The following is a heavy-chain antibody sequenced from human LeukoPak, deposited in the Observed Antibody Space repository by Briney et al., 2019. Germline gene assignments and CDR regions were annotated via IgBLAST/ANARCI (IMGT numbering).Heavy chain of an antibody. J-gene: IGHJ4*02. D-gene: IGHD3-10*01. CDR3: ARDRGALLRGFDY. Sequence: PSETLSLTCAVSGGSISSSNWWSWVRQPPGKGLEWIGEIYLFGSTNYNPSLKSRVTISVDKSKNQFSLKLSSVTAADTAVYYCARDRGALLRGFDYWGQGTLVTVSS. V-gene: IGHV4-4*02. CDR2: IYLFGST. CDR1: GGSISSSNW.